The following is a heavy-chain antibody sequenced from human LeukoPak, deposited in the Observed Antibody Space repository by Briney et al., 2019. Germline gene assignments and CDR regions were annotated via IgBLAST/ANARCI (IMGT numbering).Heavy chain of an antibody. CDR1: GFTLSSYS. CDR2: ISSSGSTI. V-gene: IGHV3-48*04. D-gene: IGHD3-10*01. CDR3: ARAPLYYAELDY. Sequence: GGSLRLSCAASGFTLSSYSMTWVRQAPGKGLEWVSYISSSGSTIYYADSVKGRFTISRDNAKNSLYLQMNSLRAEDTAVYYCARAPLYYAELDYWGQGTLVTVSS. J-gene: IGHJ4*02.